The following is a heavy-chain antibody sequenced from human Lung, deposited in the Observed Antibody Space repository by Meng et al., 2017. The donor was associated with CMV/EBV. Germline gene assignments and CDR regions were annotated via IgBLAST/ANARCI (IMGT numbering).Heavy chain of an antibody. J-gene: IGHJ6*02. CDR3: ARGGYGPGYYYYGLDV. CDR2: VHHSGST. D-gene: IGHD5-18*01. V-gene: IGHV4-34*01. CDR1: GGSFSGNY. Sequence: LXCAVSGGSFSGNYWSWIRQPPGKGLEWIGEVHHSGSTNKNPSLKSRVTLSVETSKNQFSLKLTSVTAADTAVYYCARGGYGPGYYYYGLDVWGQGTTVTVSS.